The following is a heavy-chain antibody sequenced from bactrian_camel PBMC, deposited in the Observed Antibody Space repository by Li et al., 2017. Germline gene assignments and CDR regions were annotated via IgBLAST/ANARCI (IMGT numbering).Heavy chain of an antibody. J-gene: IGHJ4*01. CDR2: IHSNGRST. CDR3: AVGWIDWPY. V-gene: IGHV3S42*01. D-gene: IGHD3*01. CDR1: GFVFSAYS. Sequence: QLVESGGGLVQPGGSLRLSCAASGFVFSAYSMSWVRQAPGKGVEWVSGIHSNGRSTTYADSVKGRFTITRDNAKNTLYLQMNSLKPEDTAIYYCAVGWIDWPYWGQGTQVTVS.